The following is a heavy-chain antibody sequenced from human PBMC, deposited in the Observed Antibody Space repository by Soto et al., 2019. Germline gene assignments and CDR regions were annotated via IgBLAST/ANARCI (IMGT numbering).Heavy chain of an antibody. J-gene: IGHJ4*02. Sequence: ASVKVSCKVSGYTLSELAIHWVRQAPGKGFEWMGGFDPEGSDTIYAQKFQGRGTMTSDTSTETAYMELESLTSEDTAFYYCATMGFCGPGCYSFDYWGQGTLFAVSS. D-gene: IGHD2-21*02. CDR1: GYTLSELA. CDR2: FDPEGSDT. V-gene: IGHV1-24*01. CDR3: ATMGFCGPGCYSFDY.